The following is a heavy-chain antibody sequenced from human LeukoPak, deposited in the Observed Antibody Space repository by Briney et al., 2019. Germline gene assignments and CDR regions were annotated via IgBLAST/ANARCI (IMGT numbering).Heavy chain of an antibody. CDR2: IYYSGTT. CDR1: GVSISSGGYY. V-gene: IGHV4-31*03. CDR3: ARGGPGGTKFDY. D-gene: IGHD3-16*01. J-gene: IGHJ4*02. Sequence: NPSETLSLTCTVSGVSISSGGYYWSWIRQHPGKGLEWIGYIYYSGTTYYNPSLKSRVTISVDTSKNQFSLKLSSVTAADTAVYYCARGGPGGTKFDYWGQGTLVTVSS.